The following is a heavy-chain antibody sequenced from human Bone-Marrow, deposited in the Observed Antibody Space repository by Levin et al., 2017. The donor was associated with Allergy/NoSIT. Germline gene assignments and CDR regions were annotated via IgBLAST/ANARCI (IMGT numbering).Heavy chain of an antibody. Sequence: GESLKISCKASGYTFTSYDINWVRQATGQGLEWMGWMNPNSGNTGYAQKFQGRVTMTRNTSISTAYMELSSLRSEDTAVYYCARDGAVAGITTIDYWGQGTLVTVSS. D-gene: IGHD6-19*01. V-gene: IGHV1-8*01. CDR1: GYTFTSYD. J-gene: IGHJ4*02. CDR3: ARDGAVAGITTIDY. CDR2: MNPNSGNT.